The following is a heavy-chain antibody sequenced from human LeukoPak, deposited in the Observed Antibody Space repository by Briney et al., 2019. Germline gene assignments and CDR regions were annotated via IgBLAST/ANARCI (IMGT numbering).Heavy chain of an antibody. CDR3: ARSAKAAGYSLNN. V-gene: IGHV4-4*07. CDR2: IYTSGST. CDR1: GGSISSYY. J-gene: IGHJ4*02. D-gene: IGHD5-18*01. Sequence: SETLSLTCTVSGGSISSYYWSWIRQPAGKGLEWIGRIYTSGSTNYNRSLKSRVTMSVDTSKNQFSLKLSSVTAADTAVYYCARSAKAAGYSLNNWGQGTLVTVSS.